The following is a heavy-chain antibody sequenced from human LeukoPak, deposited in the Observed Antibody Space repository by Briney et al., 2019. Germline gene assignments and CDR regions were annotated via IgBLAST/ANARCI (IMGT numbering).Heavy chain of an antibody. CDR2: TCVESVHT. CDR3: VRGDDIGKPPTRAYYFDI. J-gene: IGHJ4*02. Sequence: GGSLRLSCAASRFTFTRHAMSWVRQAPGKGLEWVSTTCVESVHTLCADSVQGRFTVSRDNSRNTIDLPTDNRPVDDTAIYYCVRGDDIGKPPTRAYYFDICGQGTLVSVSS. V-gene: IGHV3-23*01. CDR1: RFTFTRHA. D-gene: IGHD3-10*01.